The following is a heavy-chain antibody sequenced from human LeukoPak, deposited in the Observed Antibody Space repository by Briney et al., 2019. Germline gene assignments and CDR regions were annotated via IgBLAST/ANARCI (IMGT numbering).Heavy chain of an antibody. D-gene: IGHD3-10*01. V-gene: IGHV3-23*01. CDR1: GFTFSSYA. J-gene: IGHJ4*02. CDR2: ISGSGVST. Sequence: AGGSLRLSCAASGFTFSSYAMSWVRQAPGKGREWVSAISGSGVSTYYADSVKGRFTISRDNSKTTLSLQMNSLRAEDTALYYCAKWGDATGFDYWGQGTLVTVSS. CDR3: AKWGDATGFDY.